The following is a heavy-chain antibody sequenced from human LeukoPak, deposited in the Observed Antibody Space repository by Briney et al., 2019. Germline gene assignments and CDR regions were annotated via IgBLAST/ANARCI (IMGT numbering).Heavy chain of an antibody. CDR3: ARGWPLWN. CDR1: GFTVSSNY. V-gene: IGHV3-66*02. Sequence: PWGSLRLSCAASGFTVSSNYMSWVRQAPGKGLDWVSVIYSGGSTYYADSVKGRFTISRDNSKNTLYLQMNSLRAEDTAVCYCARGWPLWNWGQGTLVTVSS. CDR2: IYSGGST. D-gene: IGHD5-18*01. J-gene: IGHJ4*02.